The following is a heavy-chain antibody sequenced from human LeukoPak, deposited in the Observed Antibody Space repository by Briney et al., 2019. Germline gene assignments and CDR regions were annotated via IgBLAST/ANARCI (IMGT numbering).Heavy chain of an antibody. D-gene: IGHD3-10*01. CDR1: GDSVSTKSAT. CDR2: TYYTSKWYN. V-gene: IGHV6-1*01. J-gene: IGHJ5*02. Sequence: SQTLSLTCAISGDSVSTKSATWNWIRQSPSRGLEWLGRTYYTSKWYNDYAVSVKSRITINPDTSKNQFSLQLNSVTPEDTAVYYCAREGWFGEPPSHWFDPWGQGTLVTVSS. CDR3: AREGWFGEPPSHWFDP.